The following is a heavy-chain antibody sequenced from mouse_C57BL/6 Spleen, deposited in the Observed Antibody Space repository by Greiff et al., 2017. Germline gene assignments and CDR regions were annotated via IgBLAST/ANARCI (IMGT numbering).Heavy chain of an antibody. D-gene: IGHD2-3*01. CDR1: GYTFTSYW. CDR2: IHPNSGST. J-gene: IGHJ2*01. Sequence: QVQLQQPGAELVKPGASVKLSCKASGYTFTSYWMHWVKQRPGQGLEWIGLIHPNSGSTNYNEKFKSKATLTVDKSSITAYMQLSSLTSEDSAVYCCARGGYSYYLDYWGQGTTLTVSS. CDR3: ARGGYSYYLDY. V-gene: IGHV1-64*01.